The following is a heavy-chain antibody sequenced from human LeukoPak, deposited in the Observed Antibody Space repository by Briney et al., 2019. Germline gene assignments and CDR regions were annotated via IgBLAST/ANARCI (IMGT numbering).Heavy chain of an antibody. Sequence: GESLKISCKGFGYSFTTYWTGWVRQMPGKGLEWMGIIYPGDSDTKYSPSFRGQVTISADKSISPAYLQWSSLKASDTAMYYCARSCTSTNCYLTDAFDIWGQGTMVTVSS. D-gene: IGHD2-2*01. CDR1: GYSFTTYW. J-gene: IGHJ3*02. V-gene: IGHV5-51*01. CDR2: IYPGDSDT. CDR3: ARSCTSTNCYLTDAFDI.